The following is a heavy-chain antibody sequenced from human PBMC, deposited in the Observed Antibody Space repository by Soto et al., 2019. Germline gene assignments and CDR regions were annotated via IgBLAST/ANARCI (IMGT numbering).Heavy chain of an antibody. CDR1: GFTFSSNA. D-gene: IGHD2-2*01. V-gene: IGHV3-23*01. CDR3: ARAFCGSNSCHGGNFDY. J-gene: IGHJ4*02. CDR2: ISDGGGST. Sequence: EVQLLESGGGLVQPGGSLRLSCAASGFTFSSNAMSWVRQAPGKGLEWVSAISDGGGSTYYADSVKGRLSISRDNSQNTLYLQMNSLRAEDTALYYCARAFCGSNSCHGGNFDYWGQGTLVTVSS.